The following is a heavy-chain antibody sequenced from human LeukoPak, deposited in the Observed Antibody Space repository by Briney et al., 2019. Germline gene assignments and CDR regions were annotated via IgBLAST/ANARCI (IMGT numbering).Heavy chain of an antibody. V-gene: IGHV1-18*01. CDR2: ISANNGDT. D-gene: IGHD4-11*01. CDR1: GYTFTIHG. J-gene: IGHJ4*02. Sequence: GASVKVSCKTSGYTFTIHGISWVRPTPGAGRECMGWISANNGDTNYAQKMQGRLTMTTDTSTSTAYMELRSLSYDDTATYYCARDWPTVIADYWGQGTLVTVSS. CDR3: ARDWPTVIADY.